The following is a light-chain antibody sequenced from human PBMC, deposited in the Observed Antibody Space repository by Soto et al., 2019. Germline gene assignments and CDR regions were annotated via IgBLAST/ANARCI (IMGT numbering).Light chain of an antibody. V-gene: IGKV1-27*01. CDR2: TAS. CDR3: QNYHSAPLT. Sequence: DIQMTQSPSSLSASVGDRVTITCRASQGITTYLAWYQQKPWKVPKLLIYTASTLQSGVPSRFSGSGSGTDFTLNISSLQPEYVANYYCQNYHSAPLTFGGGTKVEI. CDR1: QGITTY. J-gene: IGKJ4*01.